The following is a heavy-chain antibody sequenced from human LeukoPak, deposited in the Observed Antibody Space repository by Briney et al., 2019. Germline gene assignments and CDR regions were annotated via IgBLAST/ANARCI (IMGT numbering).Heavy chain of an antibody. D-gene: IGHD4-17*01. CDR1: GGSISSSSYY. CDR2: IYYSGST. J-gene: IGHJ1*01. V-gene: IGHV4-39*01. Sequence: SETLSLTCTVSGGSISSSSYYWGWIRQPPGKGLESIGSIYYSGSTYYNPSLKSRVTISVDTSKNQFSLKLSSVTAADTAVYYCASDYGDEYFQHWGQGTLVTVSS. CDR3: ASDYGDEYFQH.